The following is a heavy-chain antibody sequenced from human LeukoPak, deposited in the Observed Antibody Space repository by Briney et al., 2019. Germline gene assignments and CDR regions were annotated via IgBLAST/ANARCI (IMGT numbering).Heavy chain of an antibody. CDR2: IYPGDSDT. D-gene: IGHD6-6*01. CDR1: GYSFTSYW. J-gene: IGHJ4*02. V-gene: IGHV5-51*01. CDR3: ARHTRYSSSSRVFDY. Sequence: GESLKISCKGSGYSFTSYWIGWMRQMPGKGLEWMGIIYPGDSDTKYSPSFQGQVTISADKSISTAYLQWSSLKASDTAMYYCARHTRYSSSSRVFDYWGQGTLVTVFS.